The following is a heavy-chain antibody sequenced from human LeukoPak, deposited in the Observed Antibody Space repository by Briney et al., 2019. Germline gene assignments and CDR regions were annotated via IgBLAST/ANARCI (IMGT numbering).Heavy chain of an antibody. CDR1: GGSISSSSYY. V-gene: IGHV4-39*01. J-gene: IGHJ4*02. D-gene: IGHD4-17*01. CDR2: IYYSGST. Sequence: SETLSLTCTVSGGSISSSSYYWGWIRQPPGKGLEWIGSIYYSGSTYYNPSLKSRVTISVDTSKNQFSLKLSSVTAADTDVYYCARGNGDYLGVDYWGQGTLVTVSS. CDR3: ARGNGDYLGVDY.